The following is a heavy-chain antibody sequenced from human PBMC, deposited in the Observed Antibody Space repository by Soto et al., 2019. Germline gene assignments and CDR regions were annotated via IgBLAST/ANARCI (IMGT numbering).Heavy chain of an antibody. D-gene: IGHD4-17*01. CDR2: MYYGGST. J-gene: IGHJ4*02. Sequence: SETLSLTCAVSGGSIRTYYWNWIRQPPGKGLEWIGYMYYGGSTNYNPSLKCRVTVSGDTSKNDFSLKLTSVTAADTAVYYCARSTGYGDSYFDYWGRGTLVTVS. CDR3: ARSTGYGDSYFDY. V-gene: IGHV4-59*01. CDR1: GGSIRTYY.